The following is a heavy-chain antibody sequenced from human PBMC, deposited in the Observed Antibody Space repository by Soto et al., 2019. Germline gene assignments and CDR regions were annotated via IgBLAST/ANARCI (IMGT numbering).Heavy chain of an antibody. V-gene: IGHV4-59*12. CDR1: GGSISSYY. J-gene: IGHJ5*02. CDR2: MYYSGST. CDR3: ARGAKGGYSYGFFRFDP. D-gene: IGHD5-18*01. Sequence: PSETLSLTCTVSGGSISSYYWNWIRQPPGKGLEWIGYMYYSGSTNYNPSLKSRVTISVDTSKNQFSLKLSSVTAADTAVYYCARGAKGGYSYGFFRFDPWGQGTLVTVSS.